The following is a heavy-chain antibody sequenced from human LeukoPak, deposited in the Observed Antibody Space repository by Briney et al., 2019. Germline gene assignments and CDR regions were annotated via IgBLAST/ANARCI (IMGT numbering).Heavy chain of an antibody. CDR1: GFTVSSNY. J-gene: IGHJ4*02. CDR2: IYSGGST. V-gene: IGHV3-53*04. D-gene: IGHD6-13*01. Sequence: GGSLRLSCAASGFTVSSNYMSWVRQAPGKGLEWVSVIYSGGSTYYADSVKGRFTISRHNSKNTLYLQMNSLRAEDTAVYYCARVGDSSSWYPGYFDYWGQGTLVIVSS. CDR3: ARVGDSSSWYPGYFDY.